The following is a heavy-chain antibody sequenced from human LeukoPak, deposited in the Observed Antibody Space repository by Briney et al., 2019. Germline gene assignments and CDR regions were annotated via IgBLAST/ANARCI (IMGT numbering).Heavy chain of an antibody. CDR3: ARTRASGYYYYYYMDV. Sequence: PSETLSLTCTVSGGSISSYYWSWIRQPPGKGLEWIGYIHYSGSTHYNPSLKSRVTISVDTSKNQVSLKLRSVTAADTAVYYCARTRASGYYYYYYMDVWGKGTTVTVSS. V-gene: IGHV4-59*01. CDR1: GGSISSYY. CDR2: IHYSGST. J-gene: IGHJ6*03. D-gene: IGHD2-2*01.